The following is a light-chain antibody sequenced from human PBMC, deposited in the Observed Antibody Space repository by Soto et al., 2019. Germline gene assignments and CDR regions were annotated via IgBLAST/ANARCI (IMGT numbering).Light chain of an antibody. CDR3: HQYGTSPRT. CDR1: QSLRSGD. Sequence: PGVRATLSCRASQSLRSGDLACYQQIPGQAPGLLIYGASNRATGIPDGFSGSGSGTDFNLTVSRLAPEYFAVYYCHQYGTSPRTFRQGTKVEIK. CDR2: GAS. J-gene: IGKJ1*01. V-gene: IGKV3-20*01.